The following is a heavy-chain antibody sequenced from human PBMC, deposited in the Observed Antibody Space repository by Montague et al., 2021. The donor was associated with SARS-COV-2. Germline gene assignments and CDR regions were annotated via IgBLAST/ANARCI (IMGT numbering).Heavy chain of an antibody. CDR1: GGSFSTYS. CDR2: IHHGGST. CDR3: ARLGDGVVPSPILGVGPCYAYYYMDV. Sequence: SETLSLTCAVHGGSFSTYSWNWIRQPPGKGLEWIGEIHHGGSTNYNPSLKSRVTISADTSKNQFSLKLTPVAAADTAVYYCARLGDGVVPSPILGVGPCYAYYYMDVWGKGTTVTVSS. D-gene: IGHD3-10*01. J-gene: IGHJ6*03. V-gene: IGHV4-34*01.